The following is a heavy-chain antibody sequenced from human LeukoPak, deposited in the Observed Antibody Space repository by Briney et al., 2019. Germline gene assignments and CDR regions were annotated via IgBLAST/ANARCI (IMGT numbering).Heavy chain of an antibody. V-gene: IGHV3-48*01. J-gene: IGHJ4*02. Sequence: GGSLRLSCAASGFTFSSYSMNWVRQAPGRGLEWVSYISSSSSTIYYADSVKGRFTISRDNAKNSLYLQMNSLRAEDTAVYYCARVYRRYFDYWGQGTLVTVSS. CDR3: ARVYRRYFDY. D-gene: IGHD1-14*01. CDR2: ISSSSSTI. CDR1: GFTFSSYS.